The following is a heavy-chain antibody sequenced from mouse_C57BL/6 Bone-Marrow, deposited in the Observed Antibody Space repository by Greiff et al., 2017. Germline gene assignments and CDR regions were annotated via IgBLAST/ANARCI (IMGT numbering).Heavy chain of an antibody. Sequence: QVQLQQPGAELVKPGASVKMSCKASGYTFTSYWITWVKQRPGQGLEWIGDIYPGSGSTNYTEKFTSKATLTVDTSSSTAYLQLSSLTSEDSAVDYCARGSTVEATSLDYWGEGTTL. CDR1: GYTFTSYW. D-gene: IGHD1-1*01. CDR2: IYPGSGST. J-gene: IGHJ2*01. V-gene: IGHV1-55*01. CDR3: ARGSTVEATSLDY.